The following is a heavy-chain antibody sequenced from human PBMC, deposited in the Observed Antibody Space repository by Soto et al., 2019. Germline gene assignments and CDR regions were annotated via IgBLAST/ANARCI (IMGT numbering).Heavy chain of an antibody. CDR1: GFTFSNFA. J-gene: IGHJ6*02. CDR3: ARDYSDQRAMDV. V-gene: IGHV3-30-3*01. Sequence: PVGSLRLSCAASGFTFSNFAMYWVRQAPGKGLEWVTVISYDGSHKYYADSVKGRFTISRDNSKNTLYLQMNNLRAEDSAVYFFARDYSDQRAMDVCGQAITVNV. CDR2: ISYDGSHK. D-gene: IGHD2-15*01.